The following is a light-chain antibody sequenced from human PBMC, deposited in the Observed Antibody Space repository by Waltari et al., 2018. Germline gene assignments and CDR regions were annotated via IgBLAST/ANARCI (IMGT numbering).Light chain of an antibody. CDR1: NTGTSN. CDR3: HVWHPDVDPGV. Sequence: SSVVPPPPPVSVAPAEPATSTTGGDNTGTSNFPWFQQKAGQAPALVIFYDSDRPSGIPARFSGSNSGNTATLTISRVEAGDEASYYCHVWHPDVDPGVFGTGTEVTVL. J-gene: IGLJ1*01. CDR2: YDS. V-gene: IGLV3-21*04.